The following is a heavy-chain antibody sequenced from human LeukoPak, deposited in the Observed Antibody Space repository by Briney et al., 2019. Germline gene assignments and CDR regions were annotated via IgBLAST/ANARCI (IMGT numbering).Heavy chain of an antibody. CDR2: ISAYNGNT. D-gene: IGHD4-17*01. Sequence: ASVKVSCKASGYTFTSYGISWVRQAPGQGLEWMGLISAYNGNTNYAQKLQGRVTMTTDTSTSTAYMELRSLRSDDTAVYYCARVKPTVTTSVGAFDIWGQGTMVTVSS. CDR1: GYTFTSYG. CDR3: ARVKPTVTTSVGAFDI. J-gene: IGHJ3*02. V-gene: IGHV1-18*04.